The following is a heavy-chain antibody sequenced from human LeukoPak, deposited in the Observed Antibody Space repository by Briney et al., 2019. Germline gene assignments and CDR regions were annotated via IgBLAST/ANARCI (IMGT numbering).Heavy chain of an antibody. V-gene: IGHV4-31*03. CDR2: NYYSGST. CDR3: ARVSGYDSSGYYGDF. D-gene: IGHD3-22*01. Sequence: SQTLSLTCTVSGGSINNGDYYWSWIRQHPGKGLEWIGYNYYSGSTYYNPSLKSRVTISVDTSKNQFSLKLSSVTAADTAVYYCARVSGYDSSGYYGDFWGQGTLVTVSS. J-gene: IGHJ4*02. CDR1: GGSINNGDYY.